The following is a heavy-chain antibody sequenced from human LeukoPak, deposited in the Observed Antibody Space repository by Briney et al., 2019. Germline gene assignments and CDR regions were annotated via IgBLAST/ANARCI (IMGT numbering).Heavy chain of an antibody. CDR2: ISSSSSYI. Sequence: GGSLRLSCAASGFTFSNYNMSWVRQAPGKGLEWVSSISSSSSYIYYADSVKGRFTISRDNAKNALYLQMNSLRAEDTAVYYCARYSGRTSSFDYWGQGTLVTVS. J-gene: IGHJ4*02. CDR3: ARYSGRTSSFDY. V-gene: IGHV3-21*01. CDR1: GFTFSNYN. D-gene: IGHD1-26*01.